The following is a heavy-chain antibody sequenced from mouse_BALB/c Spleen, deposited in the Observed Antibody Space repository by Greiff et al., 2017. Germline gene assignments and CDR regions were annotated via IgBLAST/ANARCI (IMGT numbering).Heavy chain of an antibody. J-gene: IGHJ4*01. CDR2: IWRGGST. V-gene: IGHV2-5-1*01. Sequence: QVQLQQSGPSLVQPSQSLSITCTVSGFSLTSYGVHWVRQSPGKGLEWLGVIWRGGSTDYNAAFMSRLSITKDNSKSQVFFKMNSLQADDTAIYYCAKNGGGNYDAMDYWGQGTSVTVSS. CDR3: AKNGGGNYDAMDY. CDR1: GFSLTSYG. D-gene: IGHD2-1*01.